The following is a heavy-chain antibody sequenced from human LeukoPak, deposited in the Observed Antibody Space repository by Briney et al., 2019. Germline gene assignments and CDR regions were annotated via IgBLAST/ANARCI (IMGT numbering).Heavy chain of an antibody. Sequence: ETLSLTCTASGGSISGYSWSWIRQSPGGGLEWIGYICYSGGTAYNASLGSRLTMLVDTSKKQFSLQLRSMTTADTAVYYCLRGPYGASISKWFDPWGQGTQVIVSP. V-gene: IGHV4-59*01. CDR1: GGSISGYS. CDR2: ICYSGGT. J-gene: IGHJ5*02. D-gene: IGHD4/OR15-4a*01. CDR3: LRGPYGASISKWFDP.